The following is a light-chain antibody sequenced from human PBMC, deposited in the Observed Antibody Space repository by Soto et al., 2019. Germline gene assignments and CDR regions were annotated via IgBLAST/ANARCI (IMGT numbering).Light chain of an antibody. V-gene: IGKV3-11*01. CDR3: QQRINWPLT. CDR1: QSVSTY. Sequence: ETVLTQSPAILSLSPGERATLSCRASQSVSTYLAWYQQKPGQAPRLLIYDASNRATGIPARFIGSGSGTDFTLTIGGLEPEESAVYYWQQRINWPLTFGGGTKVEI. J-gene: IGKJ4*01. CDR2: DAS.